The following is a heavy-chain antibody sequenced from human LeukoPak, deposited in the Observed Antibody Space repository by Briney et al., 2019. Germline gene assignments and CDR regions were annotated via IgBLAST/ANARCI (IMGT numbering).Heavy chain of an antibody. CDR3: ARKYCSGGSCYLLDY. CDR1: GFTFSSYW. V-gene: IGHV3-7*01. J-gene: IGHJ4*02. D-gene: IGHD2-15*01. CDR2: IKEDGSEK. Sequence: PGGSLRLSCAASGFTFSSYWMSWVRQAPGKGLEWVANIKEDGSEKYYVDSVKGRFTISRVNAKNSLYLQMNSLRAEDTAVYYCARKYCSGGSCYLLDYWGQGTLVTVSS.